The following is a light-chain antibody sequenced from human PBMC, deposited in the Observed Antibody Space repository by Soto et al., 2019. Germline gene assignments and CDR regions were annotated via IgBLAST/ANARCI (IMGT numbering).Light chain of an antibody. V-gene: IGKV1-5*03. J-gene: IGKJ1*01. CDR2: KAS. CDR1: YDISSS. Sequence: DIQLTQSPSFLSASVEDRVTISCRASYDISSSLAWYQQEPGKPPKLLIYKASSLASGVPSRFSGSGSGTEFTLTISSLQPDDSATYYCQQYNTYRTFGQGTKVEIK. CDR3: QQYNTYRT.